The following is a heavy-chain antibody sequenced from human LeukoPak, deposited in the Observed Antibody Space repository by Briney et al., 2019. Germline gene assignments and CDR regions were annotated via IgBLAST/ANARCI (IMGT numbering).Heavy chain of an antibody. D-gene: IGHD6-13*01. V-gene: IGHV4-59*01. CDR2: IYYSGST. J-gene: IGHJ5*02. CDR3: ARDEPTSYSSSWHGGGFDP. Sequence: PSETLSLTCTVSGGSISSYYWSWIRQPPGKGLEWIGYIYYSGSTNYNPSLKSRVTISVDTSKNQFSLKLSSVTAADTAVYYCARDEPTSYSSSWHGGGFDPWGQGTLVTVSS. CDR1: GGSISSYY.